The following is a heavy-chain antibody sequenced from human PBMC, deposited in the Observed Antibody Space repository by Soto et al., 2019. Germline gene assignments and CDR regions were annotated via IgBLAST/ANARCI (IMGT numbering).Heavy chain of an antibody. D-gene: IGHD2-15*01. CDR3: ARDYTVAADPSSVILFDY. CDR1: GFTFNQYA. Sequence: EVQVLESGGGLVQRGGSLTLSCAASGFTFNQYAMSWVPQAPGKGLQWVSIIIANGGTYYADSVKGRFTISRDNSKNTVYLQMSNLRVEDTAIYYCARDYTVAADPSSVILFDYWGQGALVTVSS. CDR2: IIANGGT. J-gene: IGHJ4*02. V-gene: IGHV3-23*01.